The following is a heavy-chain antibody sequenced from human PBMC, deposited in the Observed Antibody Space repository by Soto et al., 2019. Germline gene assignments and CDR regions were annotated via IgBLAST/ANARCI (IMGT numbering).Heavy chain of an antibody. CDR1: GGSFSGYY. Sequence: SETLSLTCAVYGGSFSGYYWSWIRQPPGKGLEWIGEINHSGSTNYNPSLKSRVTISVDTSKNQFSLKLSSVTAADTAVYYCGRRAAVAIDYWGQGTLVTVSS. CDR2: INHSGST. J-gene: IGHJ4*02. CDR3: GRRAAVAIDY. D-gene: IGHD6-19*01. V-gene: IGHV4-34*01.